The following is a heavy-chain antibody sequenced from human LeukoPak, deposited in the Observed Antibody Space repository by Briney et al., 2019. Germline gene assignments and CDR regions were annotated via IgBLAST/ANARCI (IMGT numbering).Heavy chain of an antibody. CDR1: GGSTSSSSYY. D-gene: IGHD2-15*01. Sequence: SETLSLTCTVSGGSTSSSSYYWGWIRQPPGEGLEWIGSIYYSGSTYYNPSLKSRVTISVDTSKNQFSLKLSSVTAADTAVYYCARGGVAATLSWFDPWGQGTLVTVSS. CDR3: ARGGVAATLSWFDP. J-gene: IGHJ5*02. CDR2: IYYSGST. V-gene: IGHV4-39*01.